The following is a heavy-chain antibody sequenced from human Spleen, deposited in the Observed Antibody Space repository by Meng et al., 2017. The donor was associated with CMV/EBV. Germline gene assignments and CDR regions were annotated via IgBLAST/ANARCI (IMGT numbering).Heavy chain of an antibody. CDR2: INSDGSST. CDR3: ARDRVVPTAIPYGDYDY. CDR1: GFTFSSYW. J-gene: IGHJ4*02. V-gene: IGHV3-74*01. Sequence: GGSLRLSCAASGFTFSSYWMHWVRQAPGKGLVWVSRINSDGSSTSYADSVKGRFTISRDNSKNTLYLQMNSLRAEDTAVYYCARDRVVPTAIPYGDYDYWGQGTLVTVSS. D-gene: IGHD2-2*02.